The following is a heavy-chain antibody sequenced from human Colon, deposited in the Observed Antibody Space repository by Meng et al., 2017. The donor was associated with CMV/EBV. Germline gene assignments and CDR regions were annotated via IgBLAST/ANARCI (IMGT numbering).Heavy chain of an antibody. Sequence: GESLKISCAASGFTFSSYEMYWVRQAPGKGLEWVSYISSSGSTIYYADSVKGRFTISGDNAKNSLYLQMNSLRAEDTAIYYCARVARNYYYGMDVWGQGTTVTVSS. CDR2: ISSSGSTI. J-gene: IGHJ6*02. CDR1: GFTFSSYE. V-gene: IGHV3-48*03. CDR3: ARVARNYYYGMDV.